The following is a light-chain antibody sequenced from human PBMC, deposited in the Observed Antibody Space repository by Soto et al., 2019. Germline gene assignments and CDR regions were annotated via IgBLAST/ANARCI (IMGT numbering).Light chain of an antibody. J-gene: IGKJ1*01. CDR3: QQYNSYS. Sequence: DVQRTQSPSTLSASVGDRVTITCRASQSVSSWLAWYQQKPGKVPKLLIHKASSLESGVPSRFSGSGSGTEFTLTISSLQPDDSATYYCQQYNSYSFGQGTKVDIK. V-gene: IGKV1-5*03. CDR1: QSVSSW. CDR2: KAS.